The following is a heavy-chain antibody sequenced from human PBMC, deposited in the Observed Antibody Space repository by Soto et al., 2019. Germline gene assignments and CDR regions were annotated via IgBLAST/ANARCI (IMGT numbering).Heavy chain of an antibody. J-gene: IGHJ5*02. D-gene: IGHD1-26*01. CDR2: IYWNDDK. Sequence: QITLKESGPTLVKPTQTLTLTCTLSGFSHSTSGVAVGWIRQPPGQALEWLGHIYWNDDKYYSTSLKSRLSLSKDTSKNQVVLTMTNVDPLDTGTYYCARLLSAALFSYDLWGQGTLGTVSS. CDR1: GFSHSTSGVA. V-gene: IGHV2-5*01. CDR3: ARLLSAALFSYDL.